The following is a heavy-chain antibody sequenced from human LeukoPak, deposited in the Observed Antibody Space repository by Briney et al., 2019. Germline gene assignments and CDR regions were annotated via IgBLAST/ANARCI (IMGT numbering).Heavy chain of an antibody. CDR2: IYPGDSDT. V-gene: IGHV5-51*01. D-gene: IGHD1-26*01. J-gene: IGHJ4*02. CDR3: ARREVGASYYFDY. Sequence: GESLKISCKGSGYDFTTYWIAWVRQMPGKGLEWMGIIYPGDSDTRYNPSFQGQVTISADKSISTAYLQWSSLKASDTAMYYCARREVGASYYFDYWGQGTLVTVSS. CDR1: GYDFTTYW.